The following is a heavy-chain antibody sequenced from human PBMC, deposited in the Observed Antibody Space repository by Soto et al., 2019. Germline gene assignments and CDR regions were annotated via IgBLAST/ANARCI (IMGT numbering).Heavy chain of an antibody. CDR1: GGTFSSYA. D-gene: IGHD5-12*01. Sequence: SVKVSCKASGGTFSSYAISWVRQAPGQGLEWMGGIIPIFGTANYAQKFQGRVTITADESTSTAYMELISLRSEDTAVYYCARISRGYSGYDLGYYYYGMDVWGKGTTVTVSS. J-gene: IGHJ6*04. CDR3: ARISRGYSGYDLGYYYYGMDV. CDR2: IIPIFGTA. V-gene: IGHV1-69*13.